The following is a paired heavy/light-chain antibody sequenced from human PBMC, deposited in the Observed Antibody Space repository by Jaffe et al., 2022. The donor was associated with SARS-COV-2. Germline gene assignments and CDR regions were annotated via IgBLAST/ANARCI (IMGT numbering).Light chain of an antibody. V-gene: IGKV4-1*01. CDR3: QQYYSAPWT. Sequence: DIVMTQSPVSLAVSLGERATINCKSSRSVFFSSNNRNYLAWYQQKPGQAPKLLMYWASSRESRVPDRFIGSGSGTDFTLTIRDLQAEDVAVYYCQQYYSAPWTFGQGTKIEIK. CDR1: RSVFFSSNNRNY. CDR2: WAS. J-gene: IGKJ1*01.
Heavy chain of an antibody. J-gene: IGHJ4*02. D-gene: IGHD2-2*02. CDR1: GLTFEKAW. Sequence: DVQLVESGGGLVKPGGSLRLSCAASGLTFEKAWMTWVRQAPGMGPEWIGHIKSNVDDNGTTDYAAPVKGRFTISRDDSKNMVYLQMNSLRAEDTAVYYCTYTVRWGQGTQVTVSS. V-gene: IGHV3-15*01. CDR2: IKSNVDDNGTT. CDR3: TYTVR.